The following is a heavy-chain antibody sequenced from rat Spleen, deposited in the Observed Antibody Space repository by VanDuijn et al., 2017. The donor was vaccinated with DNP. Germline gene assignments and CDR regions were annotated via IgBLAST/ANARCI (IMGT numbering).Heavy chain of an antibody. Sequence: EVQLVESGGGLVQPGGSLKVSCVASGFTFSNYYMAWVRQAPKKGLEWVATISTSGSRTYYPDSVKGRFTISRDNAKSSLYLQMNSLKSEDTATYYCAKNSGYYFDYWGQGVMVTVSS. CDR3: AKNSGYYFDY. V-gene: IGHV5-25*01. CDR1: GFTFSNYY. J-gene: IGHJ2*01. CDR2: ISTSGSRT. D-gene: IGHD4-3*01.